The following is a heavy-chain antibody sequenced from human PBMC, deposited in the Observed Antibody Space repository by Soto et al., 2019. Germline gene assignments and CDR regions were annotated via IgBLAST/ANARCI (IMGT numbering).Heavy chain of an antibody. Sequence: SVKVSCKASGGTFSSYTISWVRQAPGKGLEWMGRIIPILGIANYAQKFQGRVTIAADKSTSTAYMELSSLRSEDTAVYYCARDKSYDILTGYYSPNDAFDIWGQGTMVTVSS. CDR1: GGTFSSYT. V-gene: IGHV1-69*04. CDR2: IIPILGIA. D-gene: IGHD3-9*01. J-gene: IGHJ3*02. CDR3: ARDKSYDILTGYYSPNDAFDI.